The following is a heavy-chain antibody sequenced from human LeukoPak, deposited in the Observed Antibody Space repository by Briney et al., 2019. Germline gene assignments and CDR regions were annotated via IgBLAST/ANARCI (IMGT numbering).Heavy chain of an antibody. J-gene: IGHJ4*02. V-gene: IGHV3-23*01. CDR1: GFTFGNYA. CDR3: ARDPDSSGYYYAGISGDY. CDR2: ISGNGGST. Sequence: GGSLRLSCAASGFTFGNYAMSWVRQAPGKGLEWVSLISGNGGSTYYADSVKGRFTISRDNSKNTLYLQMNSLRAEDTAVYYCARDPDSSGYYYAGISGDYWGQGTLVTVSS. D-gene: IGHD3-22*01.